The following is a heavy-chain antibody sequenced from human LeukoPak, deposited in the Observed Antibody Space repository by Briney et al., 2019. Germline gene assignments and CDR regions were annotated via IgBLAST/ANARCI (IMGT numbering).Heavy chain of an antibody. CDR3: TTLRTV. J-gene: IGHJ4*02. Sequence: GVSLRLSCAASGFTFSDAWMHWVRQAPGKGLEWVGRIKPKAAGGTTESAAPVTGRFTISRDDSKKMVFLQMNSLTTEDTAVYYCTTLRTVWGQGTLVTVSS. CDR1: GFTFSDAW. CDR2: IKPKAAGGTT. V-gene: IGHV3-15*01. D-gene: IGHD3/OR15-3a*01.